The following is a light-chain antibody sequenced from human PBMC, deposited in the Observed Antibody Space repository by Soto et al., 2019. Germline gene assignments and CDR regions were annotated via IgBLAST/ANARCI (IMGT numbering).Light chain of an antibody. CDR2: YVS. CDR1: SSDVGGYNY. V-gene: IGLV2-14*01. J-gene: IGLJ1*01. CDR3: SSYTSSSTLGV. Sequence: QSALTQPASVSGSPGQSITISCTGTSSDVGGYNYVSWYQQHPGKAPKLMIYYVSNLPSGVSNRFSGSKSGNTASLTISGLQAEDEAYYYGSSYTSSSTLGVFGTGTKLTVL.